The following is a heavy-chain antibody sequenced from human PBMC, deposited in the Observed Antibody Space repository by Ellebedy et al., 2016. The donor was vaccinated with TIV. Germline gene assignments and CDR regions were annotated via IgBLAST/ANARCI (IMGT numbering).Heavy chain of an antibody. Sequence: SETLSLXXTVSGVSISTYYWAWIRQPPGKGLEWIGYIYDSGSTNYNPSLKSRVTILEDTSKNQFSLKLSSVTAADTAVYFCARDNDSRGFLGYWGQGTLVTVSS. CDR2: IYDSGST. V-gene: IGHV4-59*01. J-gene: IGHJ4*02. CDR1: GVSISTYY. CDR3: ARDNDSRGFLGY. D-gene: IGHD3-22*01.